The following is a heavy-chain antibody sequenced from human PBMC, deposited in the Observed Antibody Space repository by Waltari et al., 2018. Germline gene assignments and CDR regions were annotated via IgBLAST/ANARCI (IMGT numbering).Heavy chain of an antibody. CDR1: GFPLDYIA. CDR3: TKAQYGYGGSYDWFDP. Sequence: EVYLVESGGALVQPGRSLGLSCAAAGFPLDYIALHWVRQAPGKGLEWVSGISWNSDYRGYADSVKGRFTISRDNGKNTVYLQMNSLRPEDTALYYCTKAQYGYGGSYDWFDPWGQGTLVTVSS. J-gene: IGHJ5*02. V-gene: IGHV3-9*01. D-gene: IGHD1-26*01. CDR2: ISWNSDYR.